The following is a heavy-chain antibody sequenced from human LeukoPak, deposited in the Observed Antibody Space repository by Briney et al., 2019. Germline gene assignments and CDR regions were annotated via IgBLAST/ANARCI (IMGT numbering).Heavy chain of an antibody. V-gene: IGHV4-59*01. CDR1: GGSISSYY. Sequence: SETLSLTCTVSGGSISSYYWSWIRQPPGKGLEWIGYIYYSGSTNYNPSLKSRGTISVDTSKNQFSLKLSSVTAADTAVYYCARAMGSMVRGVTYFDYWGQGTLVSVSS. CDR3: ARAMGSMVRGVTYFDY. D-gene: IGHD3-10*01. CDR2: IYYSGST. J-gene: IGHJ4*02.